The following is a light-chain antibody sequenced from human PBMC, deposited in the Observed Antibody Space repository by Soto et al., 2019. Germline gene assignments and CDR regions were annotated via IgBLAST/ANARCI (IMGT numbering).Light chain of an antibody. CDR2: RNN. J-gene: IGLJ1*01. Sequence: QLVLTQPPSASGTPGQRVTISCSGSSSNIGSNYVYWYQQLPGTAPKLLIYRNNQRPSGVPDRFSGSKSGTSASLAISGLRSEDEADYYCAAWDDSLSGRFGTGTKVTVL. CDR3: AAWDDSLSGR. V-gene: IGLV1-47*01. CDR1: SSNIGSNY.